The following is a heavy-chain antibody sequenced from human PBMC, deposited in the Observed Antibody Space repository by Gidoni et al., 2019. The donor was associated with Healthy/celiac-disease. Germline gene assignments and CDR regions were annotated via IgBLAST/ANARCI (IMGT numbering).Heavy chain of an antibody. CDR3: ARGLGDGYNDYFDY. J-gene: IGHJ4*02. Sequence: EVQLVESGGGLVQPGGSLRLSCAASGFTFSSYDMHWVRQATGKGLEWVSAIGTAGDTYYPGSVKGRFTISRENAKNSLYLQMNSLRAGDTAVYYCARGLGDGYNDYFDYWGQGTLVTVSS. CDR2: IGTAGDT. D-gene: IGHD5-12*01. V-gene: IGHV3-13*01. CDR1: GFTFSSYD.